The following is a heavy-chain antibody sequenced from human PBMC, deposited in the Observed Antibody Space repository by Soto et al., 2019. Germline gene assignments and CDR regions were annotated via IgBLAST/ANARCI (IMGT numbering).Heavy chain of an antibody. CDR1: GFTFSSYD. CDR3: ARAETNYYDSSGLDY. V-gene: IGHV3-13*01. J-gene: IGHJ4*02. D-gene: IGHD3-22*01. Sequence: GGSLRLSCAASGFTFSSYDMHWVRQATGKGLEWVSAIGTAGDTYHPGSVKGRFTISRENAKNSLYLQMNSLRAGDTAVYYCARAETNYYDSSGLDYWGQGTLVTVSS. CDR2: IGTAGDT.